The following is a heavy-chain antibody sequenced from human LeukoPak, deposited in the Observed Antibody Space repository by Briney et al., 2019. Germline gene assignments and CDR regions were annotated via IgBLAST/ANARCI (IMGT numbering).Heavy chain of an antibody. CDR3: ARDPAVASWTNYYYMDV. J-gene: IGHJ6*03. V-gene: IGHV1-18*01. CDR2: ISAYNGNT. Sequence: ASVKVSCKASGYTFTSYGISWVRQAPGQGLEWMGWISAYNGNTNYAQKLQGRVTMTTDTSTSTAYMELRSLRSDDTAVYYCARDPAVASWTNYYYMDVWGKGTTVTVSS. CDR1: GYTFTSYG. D-gene: IGHD2-2*01.